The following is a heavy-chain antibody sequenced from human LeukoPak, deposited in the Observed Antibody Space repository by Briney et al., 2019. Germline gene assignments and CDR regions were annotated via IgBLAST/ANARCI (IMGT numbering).Heavy chain of an antibody. CDR2: INHSGST. J-gene: IGHJ4*02. V-gene: IGHV4-34*01. D-gene: IGHD6-13*01. CDR1: GGSMDSHY. CDR3: ARGSGIAAAGTHDY. Sequence: SETLSLTCTVSGGSMDSHYWSWIRQPPGKGLEWIGEINHSGSTNYNPSLKSRVTISVDTSKNQFSLKLSSVTAADTAVYYCARGSGIAAAGTHDYWGQGTLVTVSS.